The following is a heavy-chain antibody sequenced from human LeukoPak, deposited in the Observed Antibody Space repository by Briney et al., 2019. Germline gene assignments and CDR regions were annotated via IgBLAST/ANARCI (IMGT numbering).Heavy chain of an antibody. CDR2: ISNSAGRT. D-gene: IGHD3-9*01. CDR3: AAMTGPTFDY. Sequence: GGSLRLSCAASGITFSNYGMSWVRQAPGKGLEWVAAISNSAGRTYYADSVKGRFTISRDNSKDTLFLLMNTLRADATAVYYCAAMTGPTFDYWGQGALVTISS. J-gene: IGHJ4*02. V-gene: IGHV3-23*01. CDR1: GITFSNYG.